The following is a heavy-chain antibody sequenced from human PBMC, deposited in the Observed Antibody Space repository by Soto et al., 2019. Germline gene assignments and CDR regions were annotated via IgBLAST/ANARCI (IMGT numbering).Heavy chain of an antibody. V-gene: IGHV3-53*01. D-gene: IGHD3-10*01. CDR1: GFTVTSNY. CDR3: ARDSGMIRGSYGVDV. Sequence: WGVLRLSCAASGFTVTSNYMTWVRQAPGKGLEWVSVIYRSGATYYPDSVRGRFTASRDYSHNTLYLQMDSLRVEDTAVYYCARDSGMIRGSYGVDVWGPGTTVTVSS. J-gene: IGHJ6*02. CDR2: IYRSGAT.